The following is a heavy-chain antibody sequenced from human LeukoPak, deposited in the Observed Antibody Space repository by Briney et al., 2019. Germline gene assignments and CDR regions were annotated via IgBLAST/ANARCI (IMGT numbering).Heavy chain of an antibody. J-gene: IGHJ4*02. CDR2: IYSGGST. CDR3: AKDVYYDSRGPFDY. D-gene: IGHD3-22*01. CDR1: GFTVSSNY. V-gene: IGHV3-53*01. Sequence: GGSLRLSCAASGFTVSSNYMSWVRQAPGKGLEWVSVIYSGGSTYYADSVKGRLTISRDNPKNTLYLQMNSLRAEDTAVYYCAKDVYYDSRGPFDYWGQGTLVTVSS.